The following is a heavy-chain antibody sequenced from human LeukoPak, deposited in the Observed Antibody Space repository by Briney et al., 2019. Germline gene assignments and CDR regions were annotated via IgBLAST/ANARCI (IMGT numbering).Heavy chain of an antibody. CDR2: ISSRGDNT. CDR1: EFTFSNYA. J-gene: IGHJ3*02. V-gene: IGHV3-23*01. CDR3: ARDSSYYDSSALDAFDI. D-gene: IGHD3-22*01. Sequence: GGSLRLSCAASEFTFSNYAMNWVRQAPGKGLEWVSAISSRGDNTYYADSVKGRFTISRDNPKNTLYLQMNSLRAEDTAVYYCARDSSYYDSSALDAFDIWGQGTMVTVSS.